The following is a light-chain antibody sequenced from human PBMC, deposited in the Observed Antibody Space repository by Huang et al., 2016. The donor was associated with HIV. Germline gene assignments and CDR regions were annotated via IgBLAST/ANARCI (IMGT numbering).Light chain of an antibody. CDR3: QQYYTTPT. CDR2: GAS. J-gene: IGKJ4*01. V-gene: IGKV4-1*01. CDR1: QTILYTSNNESN. Sequence: DIVMTQSPDSLAVSLGERATINCKSSQTILYTSNNESNLAWYQQRPRQPPTCLIQGASARASGVPERVSVSGSGTPFTLTISGLQAEDVALYYCQQYYTTPTFGGGTKVEI.